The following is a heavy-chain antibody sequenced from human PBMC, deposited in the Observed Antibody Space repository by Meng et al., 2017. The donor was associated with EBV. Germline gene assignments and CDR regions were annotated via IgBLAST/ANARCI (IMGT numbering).Heavy chain of an antibody. Sequence: RLGRFGAELKKPGASVKVSCKASGYTFTSIDMHWVRQAPGQRLEWMGWINAGNGNTKYSQKFQGRVTITRDTSASTAYMELSSLRSEDTAVYYCARRGGVADWFDPWGQGTLVTVSS. J-gene: IGHJ5*02. D-gene: IGHD2-15*01. V-gene: IGHV1-3*01. CDR1: GYTFTSID. CDR2: INAGNGNT. CDR3: ARRGGVADWFDP.